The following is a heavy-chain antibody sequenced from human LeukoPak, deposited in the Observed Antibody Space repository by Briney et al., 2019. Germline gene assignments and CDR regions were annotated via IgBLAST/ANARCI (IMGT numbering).Heavy chain of an antibody. D-gene: IGHD3-10*01. CDR1: NDSISTTTYY. CDR3: ARHGYYYASGPLFDY. Sequence: SEALSLTCTVSNDSISTTTYYWVWIRQSRGQGLEWIGTTYYSGGAYYNPSLKSRVTISVDASKNQFSLKLSSVTATDTALYYRARHGYYYASGPLFDYWGRGTLVTVSS. V-gene: IGHV4-39*01. CDR2: TYYSGGA. J-gene: IGHJ4*02.